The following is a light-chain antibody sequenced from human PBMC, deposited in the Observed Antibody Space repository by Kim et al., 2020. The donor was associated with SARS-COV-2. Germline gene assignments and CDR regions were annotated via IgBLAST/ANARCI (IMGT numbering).Light chain of an antibody. Sequence: GDRVTITCRASQSISTWLAWYQQKPGKAPKLLIYKASSLESGVPSRFSGSGSGTEFTLTISSLQPDDFATYYCQQYNSYPYTFGQGTKLEI. V-gene: IGKV1-5*03. CDR1: QSISTW. CDR2: KAS. CDR3: QQYNSYPYT. J-gene: IGKJ2*01.